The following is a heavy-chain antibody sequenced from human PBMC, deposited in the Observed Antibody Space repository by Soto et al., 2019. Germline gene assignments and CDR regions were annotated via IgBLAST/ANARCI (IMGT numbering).Heavy chain of an antibody. CDR2: IIPIFGTT. Sequence: SVKVSCKASGGTFSSYTMSWVRQAPGQGLEWMGGIIPIFGTTTYAHKFQGRVTITADESTSTVYTELSSLRGEDTAVYYCARGALTTLAYYYGMDVWGQGTTVTVSS. V-gene: IGHV1-69*13. D-gene: IGHD4-4*01. CDR1: GGTFSSYT. CDR3: ARGALTTLAYYYGMDV. J-gene: IGHJ6*02.